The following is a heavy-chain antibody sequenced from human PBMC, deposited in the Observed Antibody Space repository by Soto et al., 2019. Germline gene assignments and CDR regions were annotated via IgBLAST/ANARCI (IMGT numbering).Heavy chain of an antibody. CDR1: GFILSDYD. Sequence: GGSLSLSCRTSGFILSDYDMSWFRQAPGKGLEWVGFTRSKTYGGTAEYAASVKGRFSISRDDSKTIAYLQMNSLKTEDTAVYYCTRSSTVGSLDYWGQGTLVTVSS. V-gene: IGHV3-49*03. D-gene: IGHD3-10*01. CDR3: TRSSTVGSLDY. CDR2: TRSKTYGGTA. J-gene: IGHJ4*02.